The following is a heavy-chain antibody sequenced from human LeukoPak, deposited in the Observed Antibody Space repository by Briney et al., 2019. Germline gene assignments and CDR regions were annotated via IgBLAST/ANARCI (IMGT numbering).Heavy chain of an antibody. Sequence: PGGSLRLSCAASGFTVSSNYMSWVRQAPGKGLEWVSVIYSGGSTYYADSVKGRFTISRDNSKNTLYLQMNSLRAEDTAVYYCARDAPYDSGGSYFDYWGQGTLVTVSS. D-gene: IGHD3-22*01. CDR3: ARDAPYDSGGSYFDY. J-gene: IGHJ4*02. V-gene: IGHV3-53*01. CDR1: GFTVSSNY. CDR2: IYSGGST.